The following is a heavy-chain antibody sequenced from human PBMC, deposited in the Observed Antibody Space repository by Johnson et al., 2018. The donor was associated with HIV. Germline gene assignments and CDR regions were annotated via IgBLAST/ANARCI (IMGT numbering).Heavy chain of an antibody. CDR3: TSQPHNWNYGGGAFDI. Sequence: VRLVESGGGVVQPGRSLRLSCAASGFTFSRYAMHWVRQAPGKGLEWVGRIKSKTDGGTTDYAAPVKGRFTISRDDSKNTLYLQMNSLKTEDTAVYYCTSQPHNWNYGGGAFDIWGQGTMVTVSS. CDR2: IKSKTDGGTT. D-gene: IGHD1-7*01. J-gene: IGHJ3*02. V-gene: IGHV3-15*01. CDR1: GFTFSRYA.